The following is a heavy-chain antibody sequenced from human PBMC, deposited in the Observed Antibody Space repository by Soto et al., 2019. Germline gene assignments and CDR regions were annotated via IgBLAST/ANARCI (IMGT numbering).Heavy chain of an antibody. Sequence: ASVKVSCKTSGYTFSSYGITWVRQAPGQGLEWLGWISVYTENTNQAQKFQDRVTMTTETSTNTAYMELRNVRSDDTAVYYCARDRCTTDRCYTHRFDVWGQGTTVTVSS. J-gene: IGHJ6*02. CDR2: ISVYTENT. V-gene: IGHV1-18*04. CDR1: GYTFSSYG. CDR3: ARDRCTTDRCYTHRFDV. D-gene: IGHD2-8*01.